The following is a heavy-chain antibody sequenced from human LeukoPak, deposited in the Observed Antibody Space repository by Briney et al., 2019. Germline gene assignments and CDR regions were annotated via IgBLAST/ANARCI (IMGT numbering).Heavy chain of an antibody. V-gene: IGHV3-15*01. CDR1: GGSFSGYY. CDR2: IKSKTDGGTT. Sequence: ETLSLTCAVYGGSFSGYYWSWVRQAPGKGLEWVGRIKSKTDGGTTDNAAPVKGRFTISRDDSKTTLYLQMNSLKTEDTAVYYCTVGATYTDYYYYMDVWGKGTTVTVSS. D-gene: IGHD1-26*01. CDR3: TVGATYTDYYYYMDV. J-gene: IGHJ6*03.